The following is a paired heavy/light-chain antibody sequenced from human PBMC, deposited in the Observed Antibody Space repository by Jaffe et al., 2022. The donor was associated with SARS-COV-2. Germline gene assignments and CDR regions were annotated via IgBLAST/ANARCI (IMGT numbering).Heavy chain of an antibody. CDR1: GFMFDDYA. CDR2: ISWDGSSV. Sequence: EVQLVESGGDLVQPGRSLTLSCEASGFMFDDYAMHWVRQAPGRGLEWVSGISWDGSSVAYGDSVKGRFTISRDNAKNSLHLQMNSLRPEDTAFYYCAKDSGDTVKAEPALFEYWGQGSLVTVSS. D-gene: IGHD2-2*02. J-gene: IGHJ4*02. V-gene: IGHV3-9*01. CDR3: AKDSGDTVKAEPALFEY.
Light chain of an antibody. Sequence: QSVLTQPPSVSGAPGQRVTISCTGSSSNIGAGYDVHWYQQLPGTAPKLLIYGNNNRPLGVPDRFSGSKSGSSASLAISGLQVEDEADYYCQSYANSLTAPYVFGTGTKVTVL. J-gene: IGLJ1*01. CDR3: QSYANSLTAPYV. V-gene: IGLV1-40*01. CDR2: GNN. CDR1: SSNIGAGYD.